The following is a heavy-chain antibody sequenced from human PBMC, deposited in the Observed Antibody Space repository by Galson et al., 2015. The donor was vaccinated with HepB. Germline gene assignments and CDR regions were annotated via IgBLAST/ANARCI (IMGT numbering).Heavy chain of an antibody. Sequence: SLRLSCAPSGFSFSTYAMSWVRQVPGKGLEWVSAISAGGSTTYYADSVKGRFTISRDNSKNMFYLQMNSLRAEDTALYYCAKRFSSGWRHDAFDTWGQGTMVTVSP. CDR1: GFSFSTYA. V-gene: IGHV3-23*01. CDR3: AKRFSSGWRHDAFDT. J-gene: IGHJ3*02. CDR2: ISAGGSTT. D-gene: IGHD6-19*01.